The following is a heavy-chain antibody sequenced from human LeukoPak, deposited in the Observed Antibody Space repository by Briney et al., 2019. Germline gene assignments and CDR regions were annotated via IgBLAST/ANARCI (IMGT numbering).Heavy chain of an antibody. CDR2: ITQTGGTI. V-gene: IGHV3-48*04. CDR1: GFTFSSYR. CDR3: ATHIAAAGG. J-gene: IGHJ4*02. Sequence: PGGSLRLSCAASGFTFSSYRMSWVRQTPGKGLEWLSYITQTGGTIYYADSVKGRFTISRDNAKNTLYLQMNSLRAEDTAVYYCATHIAAAGGWGQGTLVTVSS. D-gene: IGHD6-13*01.